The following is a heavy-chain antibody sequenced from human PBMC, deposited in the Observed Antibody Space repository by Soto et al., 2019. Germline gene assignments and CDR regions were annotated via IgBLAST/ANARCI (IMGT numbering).Heavy chain of an antibody. Sequence: PSETLSLTCTVSGGSISSSSYYWSWIRQPPGKGLEWIGEINHSGSTNYNPSLKSRVTISVDTSKNHFSLKLSSVTAADTAVYYCARGARRTAMAYWGQGTLVTVSS. CDR3: ARGARRTAMAY. J-gene: IGHJ4*02. CDR2: INHSGST. V-gene: IGHV4-39*07. CDR1: GGSISSSSYY. D-gene: IGHD5-18*01.